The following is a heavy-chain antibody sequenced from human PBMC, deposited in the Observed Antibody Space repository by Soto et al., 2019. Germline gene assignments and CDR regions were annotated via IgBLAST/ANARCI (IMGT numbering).Heavy chain of an antibody. Sequence: GESLKISCAASGFTFNKYGMHWVRQAPGKGLEWVAIIWYDGSKKYYADSVQGRFTISRDNLKNTLYLQMSSLRAEDTAVYYCAREGREYTNSGLFDYWGQGTLVTVSS. CDR2: IWYDGSKK. V-gene: IGHV3-33*01. D-gene: IGHD3-10*01. CDR1: GFTFNKYG. CDR3: AREGREYTNSGLFDY. J-gene: IGHJ4*02.